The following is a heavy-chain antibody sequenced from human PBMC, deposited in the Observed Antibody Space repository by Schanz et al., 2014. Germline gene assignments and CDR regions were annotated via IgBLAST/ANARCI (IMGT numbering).Heavy chain of an antibody. CDR3: VRVSFADPRLYRGMDRDIDY. D-gene: IGHD5-18*01. CDR1: GFAFSSFA. CDR2: ISTSGTYM. V-gene: IGHV3-21*01. J-gene: IGHJ4*02. Sequence: GQLMESGGGLVKPGGSLRLSCVASGFAFSSFAMTWVRQAPGRGLEWVSSISTSGTYMYIADSLKGRLTISRDDAKKSMYLQMNNLRAEDTAVYYCVRVSFADPRLYRGMDRDIDYWGQGTLVTVSS.